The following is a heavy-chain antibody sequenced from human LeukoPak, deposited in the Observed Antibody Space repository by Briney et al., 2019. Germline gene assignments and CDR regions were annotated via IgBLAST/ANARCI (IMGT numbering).Heavy chain of an antibody. Sequence: SETLSLTCTVSGGSISSSSYYWGWIRQPPGKGLEWIGSIYYSGSTYYNPSLKSRVTISVDTSKNQFSLKLSSVTAADTAVYYCASSTSFQTSYYFDYWGQGTLVTVSS. CDR3: ASSTSFQTSYYFDY. CDR2: IYYSGST. V-gene: IGHV4-39*07. CDR1: GGSISSSSYY. D-gene: IGHD2-2*01. J-gene: IGHJ4*02.